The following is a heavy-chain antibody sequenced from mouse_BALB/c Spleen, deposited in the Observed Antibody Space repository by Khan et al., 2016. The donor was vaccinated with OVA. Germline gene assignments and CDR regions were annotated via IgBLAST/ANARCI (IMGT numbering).Heavy chain of an antibody. D-gene: IGHD2-13*01. Sequence: EVELVESGGGLVKPGGSLKLSCAVSGFSFRDYYMYWIRQTPEKRLEWVATISDGGSYIYYPDSVKGRFTISRDDAKNNLYLQMSSLKSDDTAMYYCARGYYGDPFAYWGQGTLVTVSA. CDR2: ISDGGSYI. CDR3: ARGYYGDPFAY. J-gene: IGHJ3*01. CDR1: GFSFRDYY. V-gene: IGHV5-4*02.